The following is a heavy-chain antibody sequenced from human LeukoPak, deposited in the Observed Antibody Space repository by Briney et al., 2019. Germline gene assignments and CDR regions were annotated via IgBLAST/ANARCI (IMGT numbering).Heavy chain of an antibody. Sequence: PGGSLRLSCAASGFTFSSYGMYWVRQAPGKGLEWVAVISYDGSNKYYADSVKGRFTISRDNSKNTLYLQMNSLRAEDTAVYYCAKDLWTQRGVLDYWGQGTLVTVSS. CDR2: ISYDGSNK. D-gene: IGHD1-1*01. CDR1: GFTFSSYG. J-gene: IGHJ4*02. CDR3: AKDLWTQRGVLDY. V-gene: IGHV3-30*18.